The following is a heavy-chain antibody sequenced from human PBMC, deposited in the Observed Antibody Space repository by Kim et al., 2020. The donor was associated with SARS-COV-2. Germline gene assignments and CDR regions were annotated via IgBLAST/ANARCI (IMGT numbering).Heavy chain of an antibody. CDR2: T. V-gene: IGHV4-34*01. D-gene: IGHD1-26*01. CDR3: ARWGATKDFDY. Sequence: TNYNPSIKSQVTMSVDTSKNHFSLKLSSVTAADTAVYYCARWGATKDFDYWGQGTLVTVSS. J-gene: IGHJ4*02.